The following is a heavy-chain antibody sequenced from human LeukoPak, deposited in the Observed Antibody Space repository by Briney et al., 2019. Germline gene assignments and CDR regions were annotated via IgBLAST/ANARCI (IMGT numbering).Heavy chain of an antibody. D-gene: IGHD5-24*01. CDR1: GFTFSSYG. CDR3: ARLKMATMAVDY. CDR2: IWYDGSNK. Sequence: GGSLRLSCAASGFTFSSYGMHWVRQAPGKGLEWVAVIWYDGSNKYYADSVKGRFTISRDNSKNTLYLQMNSLRAEDTAVYYCARLKMATMAVDYWGQGTLVTVSS. V-gene: IGHV3-33*01. J-gene: IGHJ4*02.